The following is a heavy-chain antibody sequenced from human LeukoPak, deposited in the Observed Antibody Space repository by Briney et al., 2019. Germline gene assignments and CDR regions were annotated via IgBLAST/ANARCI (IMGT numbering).Heavy chain of an antibody. CDR3: AKGLISGKPYYYGMDV. CDR1: GFTVSSNY. CDR2: IYSGGST. D-gene: IGHD3-10*01. Sequence: GGSLRLSCAASGFTVSSNYMSWVRQAPGKGLEWVSVIYSGGSTYYADSVKGRFTISRDNSKNTLYLQMNSLRAEDTAVYYCAKGLISGKPYYYGMDVWGQGTTVTVSS. J-gene: IGHJ6*02. V-gene: IGHV3-53*01.